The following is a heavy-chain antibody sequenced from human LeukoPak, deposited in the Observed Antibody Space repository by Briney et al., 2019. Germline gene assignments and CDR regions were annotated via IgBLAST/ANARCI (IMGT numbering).Heavy chain of an antibody. J-gene: IGHJ5*02. CDR1: GFTFSSYG. Sequence: GGSLRLSCAASGFTFSSYGMHWVRQAPGKGLEWVAVISYDGSNKYYADSVKGRFTISRDNSKNTLYQQMNSLRAEDTAVYYCAKAYSSSWSNNWFDPWGQGTLVTVSS. V-gene: IGHV3-30*18. D-gene: IGHD6-13*01. CDR3: AKAYSSSWSNNWFDP. CDR2: ISYDGSNK.